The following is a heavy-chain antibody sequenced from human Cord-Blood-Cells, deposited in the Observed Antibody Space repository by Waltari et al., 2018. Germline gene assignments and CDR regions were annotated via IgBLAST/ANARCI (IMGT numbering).Heavy chain of an antibody. CDR1: GFTVSSNY. CDR2: IYSGGST. J-gene: IGHJ3*02. Sequence: EVQLVASGGGLIQPWGSLRLSCAASGFTVSSNYMSWVRQAPGKGLEWVSVIYSGGSTYYADSVKGRFTISRDNSKNTLYLQMNSLRAEDTAVYYCARGYSGYDYAFDIWGQGTMVTVSS. D-gene: IGHD5-12*01. CDR3: ARGYSGYDYAFDI. V-gene: IGHV3-53*01.